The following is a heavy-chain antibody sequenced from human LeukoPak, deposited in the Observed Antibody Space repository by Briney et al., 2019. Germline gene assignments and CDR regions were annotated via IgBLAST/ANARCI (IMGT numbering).Heavy chain of an antibody. J-gene: IGHJ6*03. CDR2: IYYSGST. CDR3: ARGSVVAATEAHYYYYMDV. D-gene: IGHD2-15*01. V-gene: IGHV4-59*01. Sequence: PSETLSLTCTVSGGSITNYYWTWIRQPPGKGLEWIGHIYYSGSTNYNPSLKSRVTISVDTSKNQFSLKRSSVTAADTAVYYCARGSVVAATEAHYYYYMDVWGKGTTVTVSS. CDR1: GGSITNYY.